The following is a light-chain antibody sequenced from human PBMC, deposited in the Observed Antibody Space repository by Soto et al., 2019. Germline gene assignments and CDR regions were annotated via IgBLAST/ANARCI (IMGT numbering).Light chain of an antibody. CDR1: SSDVGGYKY. CDR3: SSYSSSSTLV. J-gene: IGLJ1*01. Sequence: QSVLTQPASVSGSPGQSITIACTGTSSDVGGYKYFSWYQQHPGKAPKLMIYEVSNRPSGVSNRFSGSKSGNTASLTISGLQAEDEADYYRSSYSSSSTLVFGTGTKLTVL. V-gene: IGLV2-14*01. CDR2: EVS.